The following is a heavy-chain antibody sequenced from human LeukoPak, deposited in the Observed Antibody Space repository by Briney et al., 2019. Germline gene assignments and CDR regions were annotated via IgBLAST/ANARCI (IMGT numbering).Heavy chain of an antibody. V-gene: IGHV1-18*01. J-gene: IGHJ3*02. CDR1: GGTFSSYA. Sequence: ASVKVSCKASGGTFSSYAISWVRQAPGQGLEWMGWISAYNGNTNYAQKLQGRVTMTTDTSTSTAYVELRSLRSDDTAVYYCARESYYYDSSGYNPDAFDIWGQGTMVTVS. CDR2: ISAYNGNT. D-gene: IGHD3-22*01. CDR3: ARESYYYDSSGYNPDAFDI.